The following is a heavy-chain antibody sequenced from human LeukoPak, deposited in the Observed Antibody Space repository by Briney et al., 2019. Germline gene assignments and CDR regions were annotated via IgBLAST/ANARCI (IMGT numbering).Heavy chain of an antibody. CDR3: AKAREGGYSYGYAFDI. CDR2: ISGSGGST. Sequence: GGSLRLSCAASGFTFSSYAMSWVRQAPGKGLEWVSAISGSGGSTYYADSVKGRFTISRDNSKNTLYLQMNSLRAEDTAVYYCAKAREGGYSYGYAFDIWGQGTMVTVSS. CDR1: GFTFSSYA. J-gene: IGHJ3*02. V-gene: IGHV3-23*01. D-gene: IGHD5-18*01.